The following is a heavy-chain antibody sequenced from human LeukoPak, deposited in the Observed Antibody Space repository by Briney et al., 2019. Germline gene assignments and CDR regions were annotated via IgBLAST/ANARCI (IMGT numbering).Heavy chain of an antibody. CDR1: GGSIRSSSYY. V-gene: IGHV4-61*05. CDR2: IYYSGST. CDR3: ARLRGYSYVIDY. D-gene: IGHD5-18*01. J-gene: IGHJ4*02. Sequence: SETLSLTCTVSGGSIRSSSYYWGWIRQPPGKGLEWIGYIYYSGSTNYNPSLKSRVTISVDTSKNQFSLKLSSVTAADTAVYYCARLRGYSYVIDYWGQGTLVTVSS.